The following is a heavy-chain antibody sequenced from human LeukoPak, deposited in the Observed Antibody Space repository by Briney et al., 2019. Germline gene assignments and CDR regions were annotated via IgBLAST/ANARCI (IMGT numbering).Heavy chain of an antibody. D-gene: IGHD4-17*01. J-gene: IGHJ4*02. CDR3: ATLPT. CDR1: GFTLTSYT. Sequence: GGSLRLSCAASGFTLTSYTMNWVRQAPGKGLEWVAVISYDGNNKYYADSVKGRFTISRDNSKNTLYLQMNSLRAEDTALYYCATLPTWGQGTLVTVSS. V-gene: IGHV3-30-3*01. CDR2: ISYDGNNK.